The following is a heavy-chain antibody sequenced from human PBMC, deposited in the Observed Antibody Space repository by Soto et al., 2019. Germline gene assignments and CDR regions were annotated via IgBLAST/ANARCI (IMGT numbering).Heavy chain of an antibody. D-gene: IGHD3-22*01. CDR1: GYTFTGYY. V-gene: IGHV1-2*04. J-gene: IGHJ4*02. CDR2: INPNSGGT. Sequence: GASVKVSCKASGYTFTGYYMHWVRQAPGQGLEWMGWINPNSGGTNYAQKFQGWVTMTRDTSISTAYMELSRLRSDDTAVYYCARVGYYDSSGFGLDYWGQGTLVTVSS. CDR3: ARVGYYDSSGFGLDY.